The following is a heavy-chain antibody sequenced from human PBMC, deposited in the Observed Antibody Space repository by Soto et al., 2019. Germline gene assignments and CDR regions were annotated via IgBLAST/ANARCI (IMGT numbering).Heavy chain of an antibody. D-gene: IGHD2-21*02. J-gene: IGHJ4*02. V-gene: IGHV1-3*01. CDR1: GGTFSSYA. CDR2: IIAIYGNT. Sequence: GASVKVSCKASGGTFSSYAMHWVRQAPGQRLEWMGGIIAIYGNTNYAQKFQGRVTITRDTSASTAYMELSSLRSEDTAVYYCARSIVVVTAADYWGQGTLVTVSS. CDR3: ARSIVVVTAADY.